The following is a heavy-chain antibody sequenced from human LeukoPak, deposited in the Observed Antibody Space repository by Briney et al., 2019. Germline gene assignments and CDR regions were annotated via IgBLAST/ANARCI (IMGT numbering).Heavy chain of an antibody. CDR3: ARAPPGYGDYEVAFDI. CDR1: GFTFSSYV. V-gene: IGHV3-33*01. Sequence: GGSLRLSCAASGFTFSSYVMHWVRQAPGKGLEWVAVIWYDGSNKYYADSVKGRFTISRDNSKNTLYLQMNSLRAEDTAVYYCARAPPGYGDYEVAFDIWGQGTMVTVSS. D-gene: IGHD4-17*01. J-gene: IGHJ3*02. CDR2: IWYDGSNK.